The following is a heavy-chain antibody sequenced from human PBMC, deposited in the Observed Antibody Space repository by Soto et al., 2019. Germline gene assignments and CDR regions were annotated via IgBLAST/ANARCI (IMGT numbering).Heavy chain of an antibody. J-gene: IGHJ5*02. D-gene: IGHD3-10*01. V-gene: IGHV3-21*01. CDR2: ISSSSSYI. Sequence: LRLSCAASGFTFSSYSMNWVRQAPGKGLEWVSSISSSSSYIYYADSVKGRFTISRDNAKNSLYLQMSSLRAEDTAVYYCARDFSVTYYYGSGSSENWFDPWGQGTLVTV. CDR3: ARDFSVTYYYGSGSSENWFDP. CDR1: GFTFSSYS.